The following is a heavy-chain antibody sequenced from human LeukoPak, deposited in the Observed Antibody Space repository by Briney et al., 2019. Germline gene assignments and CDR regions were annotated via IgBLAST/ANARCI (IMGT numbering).Heavy chain of an antibody. V-gene: IGHV4-59*01. CDR3: ARGCVGSCGGGYDY. D-gene: IGHD1-26*01. CDR1: GGSISSYY. J-gene: IGHJ4*02. Sequence: SETLSLTCTVSGGSISSYYWSWIRQPPGKGLEWIGYIYYSGSTNYNPSLKSRVTISVDTSKNQLSLKLSSVTAADTAVYYCARGCVGSCGGGYDYWGQGTLVTVSS. CDR2: IYYSGST.